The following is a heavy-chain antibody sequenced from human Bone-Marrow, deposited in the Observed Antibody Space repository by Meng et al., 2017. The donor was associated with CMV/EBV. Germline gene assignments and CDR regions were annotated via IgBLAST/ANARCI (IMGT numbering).Heavy chain of an antibody. CDR1: GYTFTSYG. CDR3: ARSRSWDGLYYYYGMDV. V-gene: IGHV1-69*05. Sequence: SVKVSCKASGYTFTSYGISWVRQAPGQGLEWMGGIIPIFGTANYAQKFQGRVTITTDESTSTAYMELSSLRSEDTAVYYCARSRSWDGLYYYYGMDVWGQGTTVTVSS. D-gene: IGHD6-13*01. J-gene: IGHJ6*02. CDR2: IIPIFGTA.